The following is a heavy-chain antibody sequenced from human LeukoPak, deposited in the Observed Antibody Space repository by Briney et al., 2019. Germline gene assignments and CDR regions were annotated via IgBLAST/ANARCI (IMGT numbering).Heavy chain of an antibody. CDR1: GFTFSSYE. V-gene: IGHV3-48*03. CDR3: ASLFPDTTKYYYYYMGV. D-gene: IGHD1-1*01. Sequence: GGSLRLSCAASGFTFSSYEMNWVRQAPGKGLEWVSYISSSGSTIYYADSVQGRFTISRDNAKNSLYLQMNSPRAEDTAVYYCASLFPDTTKYYYYYMGVWGTGTTVTVSS. CDR2: ISSSGSTI. J-gene: IGHJ6*03.